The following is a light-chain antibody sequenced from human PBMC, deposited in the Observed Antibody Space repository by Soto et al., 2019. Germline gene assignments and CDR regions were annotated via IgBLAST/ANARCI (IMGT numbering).Light chain of an antibody. CDR3: QSYDTTSVI. CDR2: EDD. CDR1: GGSIARNF. V-gene: IGLV6-57*02. Sequence: NFMLTQPHSVSESPGKTVTNSCVGSGGSIARNFVQWYQQRPGSAPTTVIYEDDLRPSGVPDRFSGSIDSSSNSASLTISGLETEDEADYYCQSYDTTSVIFGGGTKLTVL. J-gene: IGLJ2*01.